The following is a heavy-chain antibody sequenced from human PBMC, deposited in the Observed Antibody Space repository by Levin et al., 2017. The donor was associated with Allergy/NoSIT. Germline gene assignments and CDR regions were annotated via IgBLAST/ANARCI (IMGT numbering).Heavy chain of an antibody. CDR3: ARFERRYCSSTSCQNIVFDY. CDR1: GVTFSSNA. J-gene: IGHJ4*02. D-gene: IGHD2-2*01. Sequence: PGGSLRLSCAASGVTFSSNAMNWVRQAPGEGLEWVSVISGSGATTFYADSVKGRFTISRDNAKNSLYLQMNSLRAEDTAVYYCARFERRYCSSTSCQNIVFDYWGQGTLVTVSS. V-gene: IGHV3-23*01. CDR2: ISGSGATT.